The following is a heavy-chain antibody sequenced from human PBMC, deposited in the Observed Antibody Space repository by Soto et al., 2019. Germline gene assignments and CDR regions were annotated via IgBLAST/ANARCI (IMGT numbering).Heavy chain of an antibody. D-gene: IGHD3-10*01. CDR1: GFTFSSSG. CDR3: AKDRSTMVFPDYYYGMDV. CDR2: ISNDENKK. V-gene: IGHV3-30*18. J-gene: IGHJ6*02. Sequence: QVQLVESGGGAVQPGRSLRLSCAASGFTFSSSGMHWVRQAPGKGLEWVAVISNDENKKYYADSVTGRFTISRDNSKNTLYLQMDSLRTEDSAVYYCAKDRSTMVFPDYYYGMDVWGQGTTVTVSS.